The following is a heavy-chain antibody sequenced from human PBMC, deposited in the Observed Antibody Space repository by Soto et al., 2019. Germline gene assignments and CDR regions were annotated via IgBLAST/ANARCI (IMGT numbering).Heavy chain of an antibody. Sequence: WWSLRLSCAASVFSFSNAWMSWVRQLPGKGLEWVGHIKSKTDGGTADYAAPVKGRFTISRDDSKNTLYLQMNSLKTEDTAMFYCTTLNYGVDVWGQGTTVTVSS. V-gene: IGHV3-15*01. J-gene: IGHJ6*02. CDR3: TTLNYGVDV. CDR1: VFSFSNAW. CDR2: IKSKTDGGTA.